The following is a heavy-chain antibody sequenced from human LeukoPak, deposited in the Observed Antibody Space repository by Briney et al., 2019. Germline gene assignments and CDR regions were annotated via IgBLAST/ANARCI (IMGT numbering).Heavy chain of an antibody. CDR2: FDPEDGET. D-gene: IGHD4-23*01. Sequence: ASVKVSCKVSGYTLTELSMHWVRQAPGKGLEWMGGFDPEDGETIYAQKFQGRVTMTEDTSTDTAYMELSSLRSEDTAVYYCATDLNSGYGGPHWGQGTLVTVSS. V-gene: IGHV1-24*01. J-gene: IGHJ4*02. CDR1: GYTLTELS. CDR3: ATDLNSGYGGPH.